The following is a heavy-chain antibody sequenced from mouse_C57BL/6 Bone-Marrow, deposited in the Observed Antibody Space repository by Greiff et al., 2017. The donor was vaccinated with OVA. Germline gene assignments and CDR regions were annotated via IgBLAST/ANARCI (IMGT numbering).Heavy chain of an antibody. V-gene: IGHV1-53*01. CDR3: ARGDYPCYGSSSYYYAMDY. CDR2: INPSNGGT. Sequence: HVQLQPPWTDLVKPGASVKLSCQASGYTFPSYWLHWVKQRPGHGLEWIGNINPSNGGTNYNEKFKSKATLTVDKSSSTAYMQLSSLTSEDSAVYYCARGDYPCYGSSSYYYAMDYWGQGTSVTVSS. D-gene: IGHD1-1*01. J-gene: IGHJ4*01. CDR1: GYTFPSYW.